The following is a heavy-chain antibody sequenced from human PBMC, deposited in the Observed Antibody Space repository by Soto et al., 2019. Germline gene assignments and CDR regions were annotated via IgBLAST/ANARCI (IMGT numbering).Heavy chain of an antibody. Sequence: VQLVESGGGVVQPGRSLRLSCAASGFTFSSYGMHWVRQAPGKGLEWVAVIWYDGSNKYYADSVKGRFTISRDNSKNTLYLQMNSLRAEDTAVYYCARDTPANYYDSSGLQFDYWGQGTLVTVSS. CDR2: IWYDGSNK. CDR3: ARDTPANYYDSSGLQFDY. J-gene: IGHJ4*02. D-gene: IGHD3-22*01. V-gene: IGHV3-33*01. CDR1: GFTFSSYG.